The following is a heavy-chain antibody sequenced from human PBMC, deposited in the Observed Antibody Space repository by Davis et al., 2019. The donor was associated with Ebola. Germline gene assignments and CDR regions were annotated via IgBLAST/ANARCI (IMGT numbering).Heavy chain of an antibody. CDR3: AKDKYSSSWPPRVEDHYMDV. CDR1: GFTFNDYA. CDR2: ISCDGGST. D-gene: IGHD6-13*01. Sequence: PAGSLRLSCAASGFTFNDYAMHWVRQAQGKGLEWVSLISCDGGSTYYADSVKGRFTISRDNSTNSLYLQMNSLRAEDTALYYCAKDKYSSSWPPRVEDHYMDVWGKGTTVTVSS. J-gene: IGHJ6*03. V-gene: IGHV3-43D*03.